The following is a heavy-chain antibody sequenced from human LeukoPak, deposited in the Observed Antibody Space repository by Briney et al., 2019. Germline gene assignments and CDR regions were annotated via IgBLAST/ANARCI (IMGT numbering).Heavy chain of an antibody. D-gene: IGHD3-10*01. Sequence: PSETLSLTCTVSGGSISSSSYYWSWIRQPPGKRLEWIGYIHYSGNTNYNPSLKSRVTISVDTSKNQFSLKLSSVTAADTAVYYCAYGYYYYGMDVWGQGTTVTVSS. CDR1: GGSISSSSYY. CDR3: AYGYYYYGMDV. CDR2: IHYSGNT. J-gene: IGHJ6*02. V-gene: IGHV4-61*01.